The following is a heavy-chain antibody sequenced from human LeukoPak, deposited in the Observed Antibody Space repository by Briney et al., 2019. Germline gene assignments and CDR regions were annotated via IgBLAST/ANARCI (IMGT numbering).Heavy chain of an antibody. CDR2: IYYSGST. J-gene: IGHJ5*02. Sequence: SETLSLTCTVSGGSISSHYWSWIRQPPGKGLEWIGYIYYSGSTNYNPSLKSRVTISVDTSKNQFSLKLSSLPAADTAVDYRAGFIVFRTGAISVGWFDPWGQGTLVTVSS. D-gene: IGHD2-2*01. V-gene: IGHV4-59*11. CDR1: GGSISSHY. CDR3: AGFIVFRTGAISVGWFDP.